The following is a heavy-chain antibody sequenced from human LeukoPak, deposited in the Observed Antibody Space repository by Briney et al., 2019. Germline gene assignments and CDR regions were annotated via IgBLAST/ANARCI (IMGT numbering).Heavy chain of an antibody. D-gene: IGHD3-10*01. CDR3: AREHPYGSGSYYWEQNWFDP. CDR2: IYYSGST. V-gene: IGHV4-59*12. CDR1: GGSISSYY. Sequence: SETLSLTCTVSGGSISSYYWSWIRQPPGKGLEWIGYIYYSGSTNYNPSLKSRVTISVDTSKNQFSLKLSSVTAADTAVYYCAREHPYGSGSYYWEQNWFDPWGQGTLVTVSS. J-gene: IGHJ5*02.